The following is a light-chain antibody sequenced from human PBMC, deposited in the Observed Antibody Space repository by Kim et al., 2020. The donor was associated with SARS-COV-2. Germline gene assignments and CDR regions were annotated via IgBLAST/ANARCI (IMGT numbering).Light chain of an antibody. J-gene: IGKJ1*01. Sequence: LSPGERASLSCRASQSISSTYLAWYQQKPGQAPRLLIYDASRRATGIPDRFSGRVSGTDFTLTISRLEPEDFAVYYCQQCTNSPTFGQGTKVDIK. CDR3: QQCTNSPT. CDR1: QSISSTY. CDR2: DAS. V-gene: IGKV3-20*01.